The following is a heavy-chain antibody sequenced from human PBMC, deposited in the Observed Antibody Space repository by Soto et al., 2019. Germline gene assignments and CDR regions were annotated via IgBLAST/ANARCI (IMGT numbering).Heavy chain of an antibody. D-gene: IGHD2-15*01. V-gene: IGHV4-59*01. CDR1: GGSMNYYY. CDR2: VYYSGTT. Sequence: SETLSLTCTVSGGSMNYYYWSWIRQSPGKGLEWIGYVYYSGTTYYNPSLQSRVTISIDTSQNQISLKLRSVTAADSAMYYCGRLCSGGSCYSKRPHPFDYWGQGTLVTVSS. CDR3: GRLCSGGSCYSKRPHPFDY. J-gene: IGHJ4*02.